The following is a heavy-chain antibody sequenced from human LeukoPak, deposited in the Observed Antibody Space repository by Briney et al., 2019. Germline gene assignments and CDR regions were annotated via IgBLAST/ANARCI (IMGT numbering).Heavy chain of an antibody. CDR2: ISAYNGNT. V-gene: IGHV1-18*01. CDR1: GGTFSSYG. Sequence: GASVKVSCKASGGTFSSYGISWVRQAPGQGLEWMGWISAYNGNTNYAQKLQGRVTMTTDTSTSTAYMELRSLRSDDTAVYYCARVMMGATSDYWGQGTLVTVSS. CDR3: ARVMMGATSDY. J-gene: IGHJ4*02. D-gene: IGHD1-26*01.